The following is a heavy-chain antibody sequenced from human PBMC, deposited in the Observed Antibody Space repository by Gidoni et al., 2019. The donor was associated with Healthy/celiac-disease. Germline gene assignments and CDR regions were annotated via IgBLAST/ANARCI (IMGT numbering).Heavy chain of an antibody. CDR2: TNTNTGNP. D-gene: IGHD3-10*01. J-gene: IGHJ6*02. V-gene: IGHV7-4-1*02. Sequence: QVQLVQSGSELKNPGASVKVSCKASGYTFTSYAMNWVRQASGQGLEWMGWTNTNTGNPKYAQGFTGRFVFSLDTSVSTAYLQISSLKAEDTAVYYCARLKFRGEALISYGMDVWGQGTTVTVSS. CDR3: ARLKFRGEALISYGMDV. CDR1: GYTFTSYA.